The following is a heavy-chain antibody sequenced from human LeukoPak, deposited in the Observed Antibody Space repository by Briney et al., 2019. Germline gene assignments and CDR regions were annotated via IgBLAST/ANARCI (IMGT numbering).Heavy chain of an antibody. CDR3: AKGVDIVVIVSALDY. J-gene: IGHJ4*02. CDR1: GFTFRSYA. CDR2: ISGSGVGT. V-gene: IGHV3-23*01. Sequence: GGSLRLSCAASGFTFRSYAMSWVRQAPGKGLEWVSAISGSGVGTYYADSVKGRFTISRDNSKNMLYLQMNSLRAEDTAVYYCAKGVDIVVIVSALDYWGQGTLVTVSS. D-gene: IGHD2-15*01.